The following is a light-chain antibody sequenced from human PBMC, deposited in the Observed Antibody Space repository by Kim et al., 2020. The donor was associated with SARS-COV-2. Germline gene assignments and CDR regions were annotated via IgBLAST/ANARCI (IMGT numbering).Light chain of an antibody. J-gene: IGKJ2*01. Sequence: ELVLTQSPGTLSLSPGERATLSCRASQSVSSSYLAWYQQKPGQAPRLLIYGASSRATGIPDRFSGSGSGTDFTLTISRLEPEDFAVYYCQQYGSSYTFGQGTKLEI. CDR3: QQYGSSYT. CDR1: QSVSSSY. CDR2: GAS. V-gene: IGKV3-20*01.